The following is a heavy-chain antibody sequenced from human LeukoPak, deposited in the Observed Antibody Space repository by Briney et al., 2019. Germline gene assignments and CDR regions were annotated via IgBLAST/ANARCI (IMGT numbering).Heavy chain of an antibody. CDR2: IIPIFGTA. CDR1: GGTFSSYA. Sequence: SVKVSCKASGGTFSSYAISWVRQAPGQGLEWMGGIIPIFGTANYAQKFQGRVTITADESTSTAYMELRSLRPDDTAVYYCARDFEAVADEEGYDAFDIWGQGTMVTVSS. J-gene: IGHJ3*02. CDR3: ARDFEAVADEEGYDAFDI. V-gene: IGHV1-69*13. D-gene: IGHD6-19*01.